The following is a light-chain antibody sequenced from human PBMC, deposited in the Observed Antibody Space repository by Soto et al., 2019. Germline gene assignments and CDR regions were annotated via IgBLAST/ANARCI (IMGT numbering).Light chain of an antibody. CDR1: QDISSY. V-gene: IGKV1-9*01. CDR3: QQLNSFPIT. Sequence: DIQLTQSPSFLSASVGDRVTITCRTSQDISSYLAWYQQKPGKAPQLLISAASTLQSGVPSRFSGSGSGTEFTLTISSLQPEDFATYYCQQLNSFPITFGQGTRLEIK. J-gene: IGKJ5*01. CDR2: AAS.